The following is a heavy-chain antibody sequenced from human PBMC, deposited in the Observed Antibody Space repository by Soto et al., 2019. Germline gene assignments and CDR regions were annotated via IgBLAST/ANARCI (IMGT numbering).Heavy chain of an antibody. D-gene: IGHD1-26*01. CDR2: IGDSGAST. CDR1: GFSFSSFA. J-gene: IGHJ6*04. V-gene: IGHV3-23*01. Sequence: EVLLLESGGGLVQPGGSLRLSCEASGFSFSSFAMNWVRQAPGKGLEWVSAIGDSGASTYYADSVKGRFTISRDNSRNTLYLQLNSLRAVDTAVYYCAKGVELDVCGNWTTVTVSS. CDR3: AKGVELDV.